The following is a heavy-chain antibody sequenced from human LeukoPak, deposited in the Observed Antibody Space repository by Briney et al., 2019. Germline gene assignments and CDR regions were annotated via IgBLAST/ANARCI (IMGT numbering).Heavy chain of an antibody. CDR3: ARDPSYSFGDDAFDI. D-gene: IGHD5-18*01. CDR2: ISGSGTTI. Sequence: PGGSLRLSCAASGFTFSSYEMNWVRQAPGKGLGWVSYISGSGTTILYAESVKGRFTISRDNAKSSLYLQMNSLRAEDTAVYYCARDPSYSFGDDAFDIWGQGTMVTVSS. V-gene: IGHV3-48*03. CDR1: GFTFSSYE. J-gene: IGHJ3*02.